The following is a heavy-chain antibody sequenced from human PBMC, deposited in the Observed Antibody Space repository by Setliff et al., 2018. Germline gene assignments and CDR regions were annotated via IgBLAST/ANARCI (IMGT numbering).Heavy chain of an antibody. CDR1: GYTLTSYG. Sequence: ASVKVSCKASGYTLTSYGISWVRQAPGQGLERMGWISAYNGNTNYAQKLQGRVTMTTDTSTSTAYMELRSLRSDDTAVYYCARDQNVQFLEWYNYYYYYYMDVWGKGTTVTVSS. CDR3: ARDQNVQFLEWYNYYYYYYMDV. CDR2: ISAYNGNT. J-gene: IGHJ6*03. D-gene: IGHD3-3*01. V-gene: IGHV1-18*01.